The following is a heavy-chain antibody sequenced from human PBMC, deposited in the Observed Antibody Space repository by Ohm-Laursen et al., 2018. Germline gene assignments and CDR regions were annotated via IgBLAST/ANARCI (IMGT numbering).Heavy chain of an antibody. V-gene: IGHV4-59*01. CDR2: IYYSGST. CDR1: GGSISSYY. J-gene: IGHJ6*02. Sequence: PSQTLSLTCTVSGGSISSYYWSWIRQPPGKGLEWIGYIYYSGSTNYNPSLKSRVTISVDTSKNQFSLKLSSVTAADTAVYYCARTVIFGYSYYGMDVWGQGTTVTVSS. D-gene: IGHD3/OR15-3a*01. CDR3: ARTVIFGYSYYGMDV.